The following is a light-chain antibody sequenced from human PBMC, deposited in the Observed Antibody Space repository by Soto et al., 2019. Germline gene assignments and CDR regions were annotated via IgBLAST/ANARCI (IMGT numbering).Light chain of an antibody. CDR3: AAWDASLSAWV. CDR2: RND. CDR1: SSNIGSNY. V-gene: IGLV1-47*01. J-gene: IGLJ3*02. Sequence: QSVLTQPPSVSATPGQRVTISCSGSSSNIGSNYVYWYQQLPGTAPKLLIYRNDQRPSGVPVRFSGSKSGTSASLAISGLRSGDESDYYCAAWDASLSAWVFGGGTKLTVL.